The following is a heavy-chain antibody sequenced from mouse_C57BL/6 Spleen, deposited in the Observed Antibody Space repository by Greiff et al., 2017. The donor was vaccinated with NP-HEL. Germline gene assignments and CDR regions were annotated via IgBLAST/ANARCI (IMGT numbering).Heavy chain of an antibody. J-gene: IGHJ2*01. V-gene: IGHV1-64*01. CDR1: GYTFTSYW. CDR3: ARYPYGSSYDYFDY. CDR2: IHPNSGST. D-gene: IGHD1-1*01. Sequence: VQLQQSGAELVKPGASVKLSCKASGYTFTSYWMHWVKQRPGQGLEWIGMIHPNSGSTNYNEKFKSKATLTVDKSSSTAYMQLSSLTSEDSAVYYCARYPYGSSYDYFDYWGQGTTLTVSS.